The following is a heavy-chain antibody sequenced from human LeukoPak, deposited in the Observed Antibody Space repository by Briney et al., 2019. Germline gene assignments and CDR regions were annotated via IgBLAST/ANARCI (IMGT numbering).Heavy chain of an antibody. J-gene: IGHJ4*02. CDR1: GDSISSYY. CDR2: IYTSGST. CDR3: AAFLSGTYWYFDY. V-gene: IGHV4-4*07. D-gene: IGHD1-26*01. Sequence: PSETLSLTCTVSGDSISSYYWSWVRQPAEKGLEWIGHIYTSGSTNYYTSGSTDYTPSLKSRVTISLDRSKNQFSLKLSSVTAADTAVYYCAAFLSGTYWYFDYWGQGALVTVSS.